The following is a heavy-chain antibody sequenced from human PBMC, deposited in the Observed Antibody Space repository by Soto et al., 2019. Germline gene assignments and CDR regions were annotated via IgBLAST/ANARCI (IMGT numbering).Heavy chain of an antibody. CDR3: ARSVATGAFDI. V-gene: IGHV3-33*01. Sequence: QVQLVESGGGVVQPGRSLRLSCAASGFTFSSYGMHWVRQAPGKGLEWVAVIWYDGSDKYYADSVKGRFTISRDNSKNTLYLQMNSLRAEDTAVYYCARSVATGAFDIWGQGTMVTVSS. CDR2: IWYDGSDK. D-gene: IGHD4-4*01. J-gene: IGHJ3*02. CDR1: GFTFSSYG.